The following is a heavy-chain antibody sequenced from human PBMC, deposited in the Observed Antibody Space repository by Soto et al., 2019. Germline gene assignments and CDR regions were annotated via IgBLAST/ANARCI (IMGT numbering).Heavy chain of an antibody. CDR2: IYSDGST. J-gene: IGHJ4*02. CDR3: ASRKNPYGAYDY. Sequence: EVQLVVSGGGLVQPGGSLRLSCAASGFTVSSNFMSWVRQAPGKGLEWVSIIYSDGSTYYADSVKGRFTISRDNPKNTLYLQMTSLRADATAVYYCASRKNPYGAYDYWGQGTLVTVSS. CDR1: GFTVSSNF. V-gene: IGHV3-66*01. D-gene: IGHD4-17*01.